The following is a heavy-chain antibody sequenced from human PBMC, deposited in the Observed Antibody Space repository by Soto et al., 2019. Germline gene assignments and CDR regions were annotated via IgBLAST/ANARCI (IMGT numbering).Heavy chain of an antibody. CDR1: GFNFKSYA. V-gene: IGHV3-64*01. J-gene: IGHJ5*02. D-gene: IGHD3-16*01. Sequence: PGGSLRLSCVCSGFNFKSYAMHWVRQAPGKGLEYVSAISNTGGITYYANSVKGRFTISRDNSKDTVYLQMHSLTTEDMATYYCARDGGSYAFDPWGQGTLVTVSS. CDR3: ARDGGSYAFDP. CDR2: ISNTGGIT.